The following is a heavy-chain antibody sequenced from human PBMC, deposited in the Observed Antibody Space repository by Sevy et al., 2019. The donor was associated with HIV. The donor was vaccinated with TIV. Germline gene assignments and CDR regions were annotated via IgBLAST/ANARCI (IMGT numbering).Heavy chain of an antibody. D-gene: IGHD2-2*01. Sequence: GGSLRLSCAVSGFTFSSYWMSWVRQAPGKGLEWVANIKKDGGAKYYVDSVKGRFAISRDNAKNSLFLQMNSLRVEDTAVYYCARGKYSAAVDYWGQGTPVTVSS. V-gene: IGHV3-7*01. CDR1: GFTFSSYW. CDR2: IKKDGGAK. J-gene: IGHJ4*02. CDR3: ARGKYSAAVDY.